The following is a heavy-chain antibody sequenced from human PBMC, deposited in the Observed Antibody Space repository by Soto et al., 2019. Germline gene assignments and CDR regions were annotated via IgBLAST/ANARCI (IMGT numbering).Heavy chain of an antibody. V-gene: IGHV4-61*01. Sequence: QVQLQESGPGLVKPSETLSLTCTVSGGSVSSGSYYWSWIRQPPGKGLEWIGYIYYSGSTNYNPYLKSRVTISVDPSKNQFSLKLSSVTAADTAVYYCARDFQTHYGDYDYGMDVWGQGTTVTVSS. D-gene: IGHD4-17*01. J-gene: IGHJ6*02. CDR1: GGSVSSGSYY. CDR3: ARDFQTHYGDYDYGMDV. CDR2: IYYSGST.